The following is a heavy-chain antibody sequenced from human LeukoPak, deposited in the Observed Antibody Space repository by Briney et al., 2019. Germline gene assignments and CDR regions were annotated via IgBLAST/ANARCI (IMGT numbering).Heavy chain of an antibody. CDR2: IYYSGTI. D-gene: IGHD5-24*01. J-gene: IGHJ4*02. CDR3: ARHEEEDGYNAKTFDY. V-gene: IGHV4-39*01. CDR1: GGSIGSSNYF. Sequence: SETLSLTRTVSGGSIGSSNYFWGWIRQTPGMGLEWIGSIYYSGTIYYNPSLKSRVTISVDTSKNQFSLRLRSVTAADTAVYYCARHEEEDGYNAKTFDYWGQGTLVTVSS.